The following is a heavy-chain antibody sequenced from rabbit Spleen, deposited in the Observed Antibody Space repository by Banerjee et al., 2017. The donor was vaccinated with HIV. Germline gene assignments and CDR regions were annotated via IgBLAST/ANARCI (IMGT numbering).Heavy chain of an antibody. CDR3: AREVHSGDYGYGDFGL. V-gene: IGHV1S45*01. Sequence: QEQLVESGGGLVKPEGSLTLTCKGSGLSLSDKDVMCWVRQAPGKGLEWIACINTYTGKSVYASWATGRITISKTSSTTVTLQMTSLTAADTATYFCAREVHSGDYGYGDFGLWGPGTLVTVS. CDR1: GLSLSDKDV. J-gene: IGHJ4*01. CDR2: INTYTGKS. D-gene: IGHD6-1*01.